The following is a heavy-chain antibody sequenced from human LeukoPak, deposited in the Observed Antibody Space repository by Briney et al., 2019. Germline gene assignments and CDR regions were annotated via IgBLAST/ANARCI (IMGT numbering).Heavy chain of an antibody. Sequence: ASVKVSCKASGGTFSSYAISWVRQAPGQGLEWMGRIIPILGIANYAQKFQGRVTITADKSTSTAHMELSSLRSEDTAVYYCAREYTDIVVVVAATPGWFDPWGQGTLVTVSS. CDR3: AREYTDIVVVVAATPGWFDP. V-gene: IGHV1-69*04. CDR1: GGTFSSYA. CDR2: IIPILGIA. D-gene: IGHD2-15*01. J-gene: IGHJ5*02.